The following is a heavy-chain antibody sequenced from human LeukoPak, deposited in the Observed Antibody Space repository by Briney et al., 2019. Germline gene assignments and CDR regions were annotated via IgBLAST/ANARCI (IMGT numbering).Heavy chain of an antibody. J-gene: IGHJ4*02. CDR2: INHSGST. CDR3: ARVLRAGTEFFEGDY. V-gene: IGHV4-34*01. CDR1: GGSFSGYY. D-gene: IGHD6-19*01. Sequence: SETLSLTCAVYGGSFSGYYWSWIRQPPGKGLEWIGEINHSGSTNYNPSLKSRVTISVDTSKNQFSLKLSSVTAADTAVYYCARVLRAGTEFFEGDYWGQGTLVTVSS.